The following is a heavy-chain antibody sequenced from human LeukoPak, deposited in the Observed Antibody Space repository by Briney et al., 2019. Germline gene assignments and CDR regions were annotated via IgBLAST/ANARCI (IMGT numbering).Heavy chain of an antibody. CDR3: AKDRVVAREPAAFDV. CDR1: GFTFSSYG. V-gene: IGHV3-30*02. D-gene: IGHD2-15*01. Sequence: QSGGSLRLSCAASGFTFSSYGMHWVRQVPGKGLEWVAFTRYDGGNKYYTDSVKGRFTISRDNSKNTLYLQMNSLRAEDTAVYHCAKDRVVAREPAAFDVWGQGTMVTVSS. CDR2: TRYDGGNK. J-gene: IGHJ3*01.